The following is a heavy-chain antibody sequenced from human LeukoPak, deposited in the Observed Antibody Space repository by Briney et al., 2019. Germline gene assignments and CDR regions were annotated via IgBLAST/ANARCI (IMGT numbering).Heavy chain of an antibody. CDR2: INQDGTGK. J-gene: IGHJ4*02. CDR3: VKVAKYYYGSETYYFFEH. CDR1: GFTFTTYW. V-gene: IGHV3-7*01. Sequence: QPGGSLRLSCAASGFTFTTYWMSWVRQLPGKGLEWVANINQDGTGKYYVDSVKGRFTISRDNAKNSLDLQMNSLRVEDTGIYYCVKVAKYYYGSETYYFFEHWGQGTPVTASS. D-gene: IGHD3-10*01.